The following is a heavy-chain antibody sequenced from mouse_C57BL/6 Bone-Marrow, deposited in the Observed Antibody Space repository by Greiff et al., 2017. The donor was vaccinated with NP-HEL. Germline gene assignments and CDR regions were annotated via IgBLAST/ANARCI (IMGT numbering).Heavy chain of an antibody. CDR2: IYPGSGST. D-gene: IGHD1-1*01. CDR1: GYTFTSYW. Sequence: QVQLKQPGAELVKPGASVKMSCKASGYTFTSYWITWVKQRPGQGLEWIGDIYPGSGSTNYNEKFKSKATLTVDTSSSTAYMQLSSLTSEDSSVYYWARERYPLWYFDVWGTGTTVTVSS. CDR3: ARERYPLWYFDV. V-gene: IGHV1-55*01. J-gene: IGHJ1*03.